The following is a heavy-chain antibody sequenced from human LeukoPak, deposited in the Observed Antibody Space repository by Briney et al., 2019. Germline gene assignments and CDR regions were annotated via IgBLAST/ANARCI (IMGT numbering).Heavy chain of an antibody. Sequence: GGSLRLSCAASGFTFDDYAMHWVRQAPGQGLEWVTGINWNNDGIVYAASVKGRFTVSRDNAKNTLYLQMNGLRPEDTAFYYCARDDYNTLGYNFHHWGQGTLVTVSS. J-gene: IGHJ1*01. CDR1: GFTFDDYA. CDR2: INWNNDGI. D-gene: IGHD1-1*01. V-gene: IGHV3-9*01. CDR3: ARDDYNTLGYNFHH.